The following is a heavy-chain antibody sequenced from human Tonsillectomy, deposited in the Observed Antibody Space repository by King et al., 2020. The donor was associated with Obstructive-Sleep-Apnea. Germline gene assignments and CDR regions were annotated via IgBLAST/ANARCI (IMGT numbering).Heavy chain of an antibody. J-gene: IGHJ4*02. CDR3: AKGYDILTDYSKSGYFDY. D-gene: IGHD3-9*01. CDR1: GFTFSSYA. Sequence: VQLVESGGGLVQPGGSLRLSCAASGFTFSSYAMSWVRQAPGKGLEWVSAIVGGGVSTYYADSVKGRFTISRDNSNNTLYLQMDSLRAEDTAVYYCAKGYDILTDYSKSGYFDYWGQGTLVTVSS. CDR2: IVGGGVST. V-gene: IGHV3-23*04.